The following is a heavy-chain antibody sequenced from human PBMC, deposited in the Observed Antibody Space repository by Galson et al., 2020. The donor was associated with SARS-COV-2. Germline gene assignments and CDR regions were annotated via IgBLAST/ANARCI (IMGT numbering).Heavy chain of an antibody. CDR3: AKGLRYLEWLFHYFDL. V-gene: IGHV3-23*01. CDR2: ISASGGST. D-gene: IGHD3-3*01. Sequence: ASVGVSCAGSGFNFNSYAMGWVRQAPGKGLEWVSVISASGGSTYYADSVKGRFTVSRDHAENTLYLHMNSLRAEDTAVYYCAKGLRYLEWLFHYFDLWGQGTPVTVSS. CDR1: GFNFNSYA. J-gene: IGHJ4*02.